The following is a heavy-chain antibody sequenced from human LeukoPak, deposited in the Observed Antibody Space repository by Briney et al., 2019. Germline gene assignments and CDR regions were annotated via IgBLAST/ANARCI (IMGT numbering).Heavy chain of an antibody. J-gene: IGHJ3*02. V-gene: IGHV3-23*01. CDR3: AKSTPNTGWYSSSWYSVAFDI. D-gene: IGHD6-13*01. Sequence: GGSLRLSCAVSGFTFSSYDMSWVRQAPGKGLEWVSAISGSGGSTYYADSVKGRFTTSRDNSKNTLYLQMNSLRAEDTAVYYCAKSTPNTGWYSSSWYSVAFDIWGQGTMVTVSS. CDR2: ISGSGGST. CDR1: GFTFSSYD.